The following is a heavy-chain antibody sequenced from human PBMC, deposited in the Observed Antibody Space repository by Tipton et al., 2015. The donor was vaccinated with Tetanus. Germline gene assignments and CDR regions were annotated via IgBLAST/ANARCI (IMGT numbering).Heavy chain of an antibody. J-gene: IGHJ4*02. D-gene: IGHD1-26*01. CDR2: IYYSGST. Sequence: LRLSCTVSGGSISSSSYYWGWIRQPPGKGLEWIGSIYYSGSTYYNPSLKSRVTISVDTSKNQFSLKLSSVTAADTAVYYCARLGGSYSGGSENYWGQGTLVTVSS. V-gene: IGHV4-39*01. CDR3: ARLGGSYSGGSENY. CDR1: GGSISSSSYY.